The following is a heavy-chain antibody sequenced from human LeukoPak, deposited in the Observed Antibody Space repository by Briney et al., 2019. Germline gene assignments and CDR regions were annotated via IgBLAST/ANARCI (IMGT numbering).Heavy chain of an antibody. J-gene: IGHJ3*02. V-gene: IGHV1-69*05. CDR3: ARGGSAGWELLHAAFDI. D-gene: IGHD1-26*01. CDR1: GGTFSSYA. Sequence: ASVKVSCKASGGTFSSYAVSWVRQAPGQGLEWMGRIIPIFGTANYAQKFQGRVAITTDESTSTAYMELSSLRSEDTAVYYCARGGSAGWELLHAAFDIWGQGTMVTVSS. CDR2: IIPIFGTA.